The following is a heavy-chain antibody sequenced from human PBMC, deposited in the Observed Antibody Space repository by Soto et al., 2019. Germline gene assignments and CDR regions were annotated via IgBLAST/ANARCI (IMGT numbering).Heavy chain of an antibody. J-gene: IGHJ4*02. CDR3: ARDQDAKVDRQYFDY. CDR1: GVSVISGGHY. V-gene: IGHV4-31*03. Sequence: PSETLSLTCSVSGVSVISGGHYWNWIRQFPGKGLEWIGYIYHSGGGYYNPSLKSRASMSVDTSKNEFSLRLASVTAADTAVYFCARDQDAKVDRQYFDYWGQGALVTVSS. CDR2: IYHSGGG.